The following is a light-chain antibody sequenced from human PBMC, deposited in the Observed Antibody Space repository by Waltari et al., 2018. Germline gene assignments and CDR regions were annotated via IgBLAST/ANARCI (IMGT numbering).Light chain of an antibody. V-gene: IGKV4-1*01. CDR1: QSVLYSSNNKNY. Sequence: DIVMTQSPDSLAVSLGERATINCKSSQSVLYSSNNKNYLAWYQQKPGQPPKLLIYWASTRESGVPDRFIGSGSGTDFTLTISSLQAEDVAVYYCQQYYSTLWTFGQGTKVEIK. CDR2: WAS. J-gene: IGKJ1*01. CDR3: QQYYSTLWT.